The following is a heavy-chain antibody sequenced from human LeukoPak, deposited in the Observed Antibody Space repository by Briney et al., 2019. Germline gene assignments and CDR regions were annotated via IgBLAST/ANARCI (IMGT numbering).Heavy chain of an antibody. Sequence: GGSLRLSCAASGFTFGSYAMSWVRQAPGKGLEWVSAISGSGGSTYYADSVKGRFTISRDNSKNTLYLQMNSLRAEDTAVYYCARVVWGGYRKDYWGQGTLVTVSS. D-gene: IGHD3-16*02. CDR1: GFTFGSYA. J-gene: IGHJ4*02. CDR2: ISGSGGST. CDR3: ARVVWGGYRKDY. V-gene: IGHV3-23*01.